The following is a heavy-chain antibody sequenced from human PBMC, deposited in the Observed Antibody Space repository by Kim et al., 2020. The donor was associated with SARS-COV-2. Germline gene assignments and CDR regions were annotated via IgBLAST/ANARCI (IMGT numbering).Heavy chain of an antibody. CDR3: ARDTVDYYGSGSLSATHDY. J-gene: IGHJ4*02. CDR1: GYTFTSYG. D-gene: IGHD3-10*01. Sequence: ASVKVSCKASGYTFTSYGISWVRQAPGQGLEWMGWISAYNGNTNYAQKLQGRVTMTTDTSTSTAYMELRSLRSDDTAVYYCARDTVDYYGSGSLSATHDYWGQGTLVTVSS. V-gene: IGHV1-18*01. CDR2: ISAYNGNT.